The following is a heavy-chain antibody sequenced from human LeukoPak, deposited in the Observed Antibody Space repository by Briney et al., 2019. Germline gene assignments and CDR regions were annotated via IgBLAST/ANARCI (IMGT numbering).Heavy chain of an antibody. CDR3: ARAEKNYGDFDH. Sequence: SGTLSLTCTVSGGSISSYYWSWIRQPAGKGLEWIGRIYTSGSTNYNPSLKSRVTMSVDTSKNQFSLKLSSVTAADTAVYYCARAEKNYGDFDHWGQETLVTVSS. D-gene: IGHD4-17*01. V-gene: IGHV4-4*07. CDR1: GGSISSYY. CDR2: IYTSGST. J-gene: IGHJ4*02.